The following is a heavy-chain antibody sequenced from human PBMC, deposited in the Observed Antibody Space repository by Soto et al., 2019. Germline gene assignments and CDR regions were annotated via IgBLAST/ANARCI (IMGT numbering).Heavy chain of an antibody. D-gene: IGHD2-15*01. CDR3: ASSLGYCSGGSCYLHSLYMDV. CDR2: MNPNSGNT. CDR1: GYTFTRYD. V-gene: IGHV1-8*01. Sequence: ASVKVSCKASGYTFTRYDINWVRQATGQGLEWMGWMNPNSGNTGYAQKFQGRVTMTRNTSISTAYMELSSLRSEDTAVYYCASSLGYCSGGSCYLHSLYMDVWGKGTTVTVSS. J-gene: IGHJ6*03.